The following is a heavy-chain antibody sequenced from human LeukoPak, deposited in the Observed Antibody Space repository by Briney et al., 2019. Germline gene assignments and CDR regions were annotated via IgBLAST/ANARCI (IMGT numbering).Heavy chain of an antibody. CDR1: GFTFSSYA. J-gene: IGHJ6*03. V-gene: IGHV3-30*02. CDR3: AKDKNYYGSGSYGLGVMDV. D-gene: IGHD3-10*01. CDR2: IRYDGSNK. Sequence: GGSLRLSCAASGFTFSSYAMHWVRQAPGKGLEWVAFIRYDGSNKYYADSVKGRFTISRDNSKNTLYLQMNSLRAEDTAVYYCAKDKNYYGSGSYGLGVMDVWGKGTTVTISS.